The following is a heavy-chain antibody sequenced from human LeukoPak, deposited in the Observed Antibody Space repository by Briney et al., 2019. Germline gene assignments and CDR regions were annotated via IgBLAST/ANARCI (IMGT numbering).Heavy chain of an antibody. CDR2: IYYSGST. V-gene: IGHV4-39*01. D-gene: IGHD3-10*01. J-gene: IGHJ6*02. CDR1: GGSISSSSYY. CDR3: ARHMFTMVRGVGSMDV. Sequence: SETLSLTCTVSGGSISSSSYYWGWIRQPPGKGLEWIGSIYYSGSTYYNPSLKSRVTISVDTSKNQFSLKLSSVTAADTAVYYCARHMFTMVRGVGSMDVWGQGTTVTVSS.